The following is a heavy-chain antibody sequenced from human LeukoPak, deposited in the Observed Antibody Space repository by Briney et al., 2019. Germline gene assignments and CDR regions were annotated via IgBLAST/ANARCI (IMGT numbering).Heavy chain of an antibody. J-gene: IGHJ3*02. V-gene: IGHV3-74*01. CDR2: INSDGSST. Sequence: GGSLRLSCAASGFTFSSYWMHWVRQAPGKGLVWVSRINSDGSSTSYADSVKGRFTISRDNAKNTLYLQMNSLRAEDTAVYYCAREYYYGSGSYLYAFDIWGQGTMVTVSS. CDR3: AREYYYGSGSYLYAFDI. CDR1: GFTFSSYW. D-gene: IGHD3-10*01.